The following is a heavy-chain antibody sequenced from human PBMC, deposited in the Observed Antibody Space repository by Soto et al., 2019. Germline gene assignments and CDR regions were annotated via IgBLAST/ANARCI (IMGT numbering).Heavy chain of an antibody. CDR3: AKAIRQTGYMDV. V-gene: IGHV3-23*01. Sequence: GGSLRLSCAASGSTFSSYAMSWVRQAPGKGLEWVSAISGSGGSTYYADSVKGRFTISRDNSKNTLYLQMNSLRAEDTAVYYCAKAIRQTGYMDVWGKGTTVTVSS. J-gene: IGHJ6*03. CDR1: GSTFSSYA. CDR2: ISGSGGST. D-gene: IGHD1-20*01.